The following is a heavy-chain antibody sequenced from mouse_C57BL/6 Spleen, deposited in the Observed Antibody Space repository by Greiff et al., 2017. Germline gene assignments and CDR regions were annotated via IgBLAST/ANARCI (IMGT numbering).Heavy chain of an antibody. V-gene: IGHV1-42*01. CDR2: INPNNGGT. Sequence: EVQLQQSGPELVKPGASVKISCKASGYSFTGYYMNWVKQSPEKSLEWIGEINPNNGGTSYNQKFKGKATLTVDKSSSTAYMELRSLTSEDSAVYYCARGYSYFDYWGQGTTLTVSS. J-gene: IGHJ2*01. D-gene: IGHD2-3*01. CDR1: GYSFTGYY. CDR3: ARGYSYFDY.